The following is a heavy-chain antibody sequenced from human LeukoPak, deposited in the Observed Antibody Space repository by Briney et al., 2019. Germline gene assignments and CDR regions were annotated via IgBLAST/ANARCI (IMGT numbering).Heavy chain of an antibody. CDR1: GGSFSGYY. Sequence: PSETLSLTCAVYGGSFSGYYWSWIRQPPGKGLEWIGEINHSGSTNYNPSLKSRVTISVDTSKNQFSLKLSSVTAADTAVYYCARERVVPAATSDAFDIWGQGTMVTVSS. D-gene: IGHD2-2*01. CDR3: ARERVVPAATSDAFDI. J-gene: IGHJ3*02. V-gene: IGHV4-34*01. CDR2: INHSGST.